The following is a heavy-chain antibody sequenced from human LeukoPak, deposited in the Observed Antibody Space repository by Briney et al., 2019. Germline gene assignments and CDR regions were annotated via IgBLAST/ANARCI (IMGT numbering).Heavy chain of an antibody. CDR3: ARNVRDTGAFDY. D-gene: IGHD5-18*01. CDR1: GYTFTSYD. Sequence: ASVKVSCKASGYTFTSYDINWVRQAPGQGLEWMGWMNPNSDNAGCAQKFQGRVTMTRNPSISTAYMELSSLRSEDTAVYYCARNVRDTGAFDYWGQGTLVTVSS. J-gene: IGHJ4*02. CDR2: MNPNSDNA. V-gene: IGHV1-8*01.